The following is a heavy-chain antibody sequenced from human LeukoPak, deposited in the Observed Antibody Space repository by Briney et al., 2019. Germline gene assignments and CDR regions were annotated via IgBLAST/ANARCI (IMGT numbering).Heavy chain of an antibody. D-gene: IGHD2-2*01. Sequence: ASVKVSCKVSGYTLTELSMHWVRQAPGQGLEWMGWISAYTGNTNYAQKLQGRVTMTTDTSTTTAYMELRSLRSDDTAVYYCARLCSTTSCYGRFGMDVWGKGTTVTVSS. CDR3: ARLCSTTSCYGRFGMDV. CDR1: GYTLTELS. J-gene: IGHJ6*04. CDR2: ISAYTGNT. V-gene: IGHV1-18*01.